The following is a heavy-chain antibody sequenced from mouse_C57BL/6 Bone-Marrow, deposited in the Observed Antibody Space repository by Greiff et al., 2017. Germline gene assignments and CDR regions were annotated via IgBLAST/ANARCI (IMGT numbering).Heavy chain of an antibody. J-gene: IGHJ3*01. CDR1: GFTFSSYA. D-gene: IGHD2-1*01. CDR3: ARVTILYPFAY. V-gene: IGHV5-4*03. CDR2: ISDGGSYT. Sequence: EVMLVESGGGLVKPGGSLKLSCAASGFTFSSYAMSWVRQTPEKRLEWVATISDGGSYTYYPDNVKGRITISRDNDKNNLYLQMSHLKSEDTAMYYCARVTILYPFAYWGQGTLVTVSA.